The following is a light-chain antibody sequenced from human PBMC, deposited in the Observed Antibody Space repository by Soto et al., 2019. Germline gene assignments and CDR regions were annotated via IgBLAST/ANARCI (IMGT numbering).Light chain of an antibody. V-gene: IGLV1-44*01. CDR3: AVWDDGLDAWM. CDR2: TNN. J-gene: IGLJ3*02. Sequence: QPVLTQPPSTSGIPGQRVTISCSGSTSNIGSNTVSWYQQLPRTAPRLLMYTNNERPSDVPDRFSASKSGTSASLAISGLQSEDEGDYYCAVWDDGLDAWMFGGGTKLTVL. CDR1: TSNIGSNT.